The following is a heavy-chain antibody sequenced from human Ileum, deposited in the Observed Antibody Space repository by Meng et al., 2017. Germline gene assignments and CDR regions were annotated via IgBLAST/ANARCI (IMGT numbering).Heavy chain of an antibody. D-gene: IGHD6-6*01. CDR3: ARDEYHGPYAGDFDC. CDR2: IWYDGSIK. V-gene: IGHV3-33*01. J-gene: IGHJ4*02. CDR1: GFSFSRYA. Sequence: QVQMVGSGGVVIQPGKSLELPWAVAGFSFSRYAMHWVRQAPGKGLEWVAAIWYDGSIKEYAHSVKGRFTISRDNGNNMLYLEMNTLRAEDTAVYYCARDEYHGPYAGDFDCWGQGTLVTVSS.